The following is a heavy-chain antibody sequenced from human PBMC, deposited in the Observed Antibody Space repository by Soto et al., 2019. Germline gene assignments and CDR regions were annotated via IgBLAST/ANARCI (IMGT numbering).Heavy chain of an antibody. CDR2: IYYSGST. D-gene: IGHD1-1*01. Sequence: QLQLQESGPGLVKPSETLSLTCTVSGGSISSSSYYWGWIRQPPGKGLEWIGSIYYSGSTYYNQSLNSRVTISVDTSKNQFSLKLSSVTAADTAVYYCSRHDWNGVDYWGQGTLVTVSS. CDR3: SRHDWNGVDY. CDR1: GGSISSSSYY. J-gene: IGHJ4*02. V-gene: IGHV4-39*01.